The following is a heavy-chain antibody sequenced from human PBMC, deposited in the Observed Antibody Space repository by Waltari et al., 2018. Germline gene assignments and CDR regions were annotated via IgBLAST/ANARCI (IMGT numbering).Heavy chain of an antibody. CDR2: NIPVIGTV. V-gene: IGHV1-69*14. CDR1: GVTFSSNP. CDR3: ASCFSESCLISYYFYMDV. J-gene: IGHJ6*03. Sequence: QVQLVQSGAEVKKAGSSVKVSCMASGVTFSSNPVSWVRQAPEQGLEWMGGNIPVIGTVKYAQKFQGRVTITADRSTSTAYMEMSSLRSDDTAVYYCASCFSESCLISYYFYMDVWGQGTTVTVSS. D-gene: IGHD3-10*01.